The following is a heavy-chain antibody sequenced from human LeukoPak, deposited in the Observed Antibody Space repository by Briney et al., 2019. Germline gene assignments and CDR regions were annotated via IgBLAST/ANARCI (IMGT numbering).Heavy chain of an antibody. D-gene: IGHD5-18*01. V-gene: IGHV1-69*06. CDR1: GGTFSSYA. J-gene: IGHJ4*02. CDR3: ASAVGRRGYSYGVGD. Sequence: SVKVSCKASGGTFSSYAISWVRQAPGQGLERMGGNIPIFGTVNYAQKFQGRVTITADKSTSTAYMELSSLRSEDTAVYYCASAVGRRGYSYGVGDWGQGTLVTVSS. CDR2: NIPIFGTV.